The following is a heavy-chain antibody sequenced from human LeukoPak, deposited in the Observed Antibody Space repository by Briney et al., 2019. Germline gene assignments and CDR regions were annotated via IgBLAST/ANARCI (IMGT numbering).Heavy chain of an antibody. V-gene: IGHV3-53*01. D-gene: IGHD3-10*01. Sequence: GGSLRLSCAASGFTVSSNYMSWVRQAPGKGLEWVSVIYSGGSTCYADSVKGRFTISRDNSKNTLYLQMNSLRAEDTAVYYCARGGGVRGVIPGAFDIWGQGTMVTVSS. J-gene: IGHJ3*02. CDR2: IYSGGST. CDR3: ARGGGVRGVIPGAFDI. CDR1: GFTVSSNY.